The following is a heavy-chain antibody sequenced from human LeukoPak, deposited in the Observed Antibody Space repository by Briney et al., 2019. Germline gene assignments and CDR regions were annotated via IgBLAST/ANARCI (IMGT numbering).Heavy chain of an antibody. J-gene: IGHJ3*01. D-gene: IGHD5-18*01. CDR3: AREDTASDAFDV. CDR1: GYTFTGYY. V-gene: IGHV1-2*04. Sequence: GESLKISCKASGYTFTGYYMHWVRQAPGQGLEWMGWINPNSGGTNYAQKFQGWVTMTRDMSISTAYMELSRLRSDDTAVYYCAREDTASDAFDVWGQGTMVTVSS. CDR2: INPNSGGT.